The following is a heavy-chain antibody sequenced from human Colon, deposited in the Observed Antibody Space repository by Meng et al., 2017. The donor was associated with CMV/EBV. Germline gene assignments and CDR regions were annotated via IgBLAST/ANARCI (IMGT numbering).Heavy chain of an antibody. CDR1: GYTFTGYY. CDR2: INPTSGAT. D-gene: IGHD1-26*01. J-gene: IGHJ5*02. CDR3: TRAVPAVGATVRANTLRNWFDP. Sequence: ASVKVSCKASGYTFTGYYIHWVRQAPGQGLEWMGWINPTSGATNFAQKFQGRVTMTRNTSINTAYMELSSLRSDDAAIYYCTRAVPAVGATVRANTLRNWFDPWGLGTLVTVSS. V-gene: IGHV1-2*02.